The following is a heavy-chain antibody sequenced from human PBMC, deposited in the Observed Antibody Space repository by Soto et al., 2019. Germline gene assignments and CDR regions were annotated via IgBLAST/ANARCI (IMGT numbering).Heavy chain of an antibody. J-gene: IGHJ4*02. CDR3: AKDITPYGDYDSRCFVY. Sequence: EVHLVESGGNLVQPGRSLRLSCEASGFTFDEYAMHWVRQAPGKGLEWVSGIGWNSGTLGYADSVKGRFTISRDDAKNSLYLQMNSLRAEDTALYYCAKDITPYGDYDSRCFVYWGQGTLVTVSS. CDR2: IGWNSGTL. D-gene: IGHD4-17*01. CDR1: GFTFDEYA. V-gene: IGHV3-9*01.